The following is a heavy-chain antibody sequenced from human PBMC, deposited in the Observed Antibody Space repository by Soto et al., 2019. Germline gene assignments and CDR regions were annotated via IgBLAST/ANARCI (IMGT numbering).Heavy chain of an antibody. CDR1: GGSISSGDYH. J-gene: IGHJ4*02. V-gene: IGHV4-30-4*01. Sequence: TLSLTCTVSGGSISSGDYHWSWIRQPPGKGLEWIGYIYYSGSTYYNPSLKSRVTISVDTSKNQFSLKLSSVTSADTAVYYCARIVVPAAMAFDYWGQGTLVTVS. CDR3: ARIVVPAAMAFDY. D-gene: IGHD2-2*01. CDR2: IYYSGST.